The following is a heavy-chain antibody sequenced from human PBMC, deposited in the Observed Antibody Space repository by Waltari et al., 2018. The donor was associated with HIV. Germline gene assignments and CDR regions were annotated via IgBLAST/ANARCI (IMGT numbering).Heavy chain of an antibody. CDR3: ARRGDGFNQHARLDH. CDR2: VYNSGTT. D-gene: IGHD2-2*01. J-gene: IGHJ4*02. Sequence: QLHLQESGPGLVKPSETLALTCTVSGGSITRNDFYWAWVRQPPGKGLKWIGLVYNSGTTDYNPVLKSRVSMSRDTSKNRFSLGSHSVTAADTAIYYCARRGDGFNQHARLDHWGPGTLVTVSS. CDR1: GGSITRNDFY. V-gene: IGHV4-39*01.